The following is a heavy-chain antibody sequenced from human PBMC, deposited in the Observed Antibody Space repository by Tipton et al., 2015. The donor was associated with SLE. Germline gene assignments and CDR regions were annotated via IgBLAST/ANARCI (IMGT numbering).Heavy chain of an antibody. CDR3: AREGGLTPYAFDI. Sequence: TLSLTCTVSGGSISSSSYYWGWIRQPPGKGLEWIGSIYYSGSTYYNPSLKSRVTISVDTSKNQFSLKLSSVTAADTAVHYCAREGGLTPYAFDIWGQGTMVTVSS. D-gene: IGHD4/OR15-4a*01. CDR2: IYYSGST. CDR1: GGSISSSSYY. J-gene: IGHJ3*02. V-gene: IGHV4-39*07.